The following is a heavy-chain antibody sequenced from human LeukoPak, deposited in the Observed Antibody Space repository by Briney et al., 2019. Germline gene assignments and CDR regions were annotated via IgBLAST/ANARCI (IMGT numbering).Heavy chain of an antibody. J-gene: IGHJ5*02. CDR3: ARDLDYYDSTWFDP. V-gene: IGHV3-23*01. Sequence: PGGSLRLSCAASGFTFSSYGISWVRQAPGKGLEWVSAISGSGGSTYYADSVKGRFTISRDNSKNTLYLQMNSLRAEDTAVYYCARDLDYYDSTWFDPWGQGTLVTVSS. D-gene: IGHD3-22*01. CDR1: GFTFSSYG. CDR2: ISGSGGST.